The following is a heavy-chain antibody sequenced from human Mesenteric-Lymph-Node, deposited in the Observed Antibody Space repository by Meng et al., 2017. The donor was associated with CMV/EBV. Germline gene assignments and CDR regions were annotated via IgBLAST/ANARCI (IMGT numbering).Heavy chain of an antibody. CDR2: IFPNSGAT. CDR1: GGTFSSYA. V-gene: IGHV1-2*02. CDR3: AREVRIGGKYFDL. J-gene: IGHJ2*01. Sequence: ASVKVSCKASGGTFSSYAISWVRQAPGQGLEWLGWIFPNSGATDYAPEFQGRASMTRDTSISTAYMELSGLRSDDTAVYYCAREVRIGGKYFDLWGPGTLVTAPQ. D-gene: IGHD3-16*01.